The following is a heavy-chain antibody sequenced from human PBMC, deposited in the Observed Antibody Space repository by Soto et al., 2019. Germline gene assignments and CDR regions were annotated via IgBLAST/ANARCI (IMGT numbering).Heavy chain of an antibody. CDR2: IYYSGST. J-gene: IGHJ5*02. D-gene: IGHD1-1*01. V-gene: IGHV4-59*11. Sequence: SETLPLTCNVTGDSIKTHDWSWIRQAPGKGLDWIGYIYYSGSTLYNPSLKSRVTISADTAKNEYSLRLTSLTAADTAVYYCATGWMAAFDTWGQVTLVTVSS. CDR1: GDSIKTHD. CDR3: ATGWMAAFDT.